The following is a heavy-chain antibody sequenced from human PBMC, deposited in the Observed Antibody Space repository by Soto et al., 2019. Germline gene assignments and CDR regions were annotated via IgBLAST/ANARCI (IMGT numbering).Heavy chain of an antibody. CDR2: VYYSGST. Sequence: SETLSLTCTVSGGSISANYWSWIRQSPGKGLEWIGYVYYSGSTVYNPSLKSRVSISADTSKNQFSLRLSSVTAADTAVYYCARDDQSCNYGTCPWNFTYWGKGALVTVSS. CDR3: ARDDQSCNYGTCPWNFTY. D-gene: IGHD2-15*01. V-gene: IGHV4-59*01. CDR1: GGSISANY. J-gene: IGHJ4*02.